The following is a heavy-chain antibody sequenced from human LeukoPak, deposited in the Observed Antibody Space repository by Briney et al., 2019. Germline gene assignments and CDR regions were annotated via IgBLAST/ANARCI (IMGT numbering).Heavy chain of an antibody. J-gene: IGHJ4*02. CDR1: GYRFTTYW. CDR2: IYPGDSDT. D-gene: IGHD5-24*01. V-gene: IGHV5-51*01. Sequence: GESLKISCKSSGYRFTTYWIGWVRQMPGKGLQWMGIIYPGDSDTRYSPSFQGQVTISADKSISTAYLQWSSLKASDTAMYYCARSLGSHNYQPHCFDYWGQGTLVTVSS. CDR3: ARSLGSHNYQPHCFDY.